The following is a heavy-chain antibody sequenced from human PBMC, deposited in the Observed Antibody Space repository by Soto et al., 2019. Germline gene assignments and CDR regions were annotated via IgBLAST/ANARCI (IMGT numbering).Heavy chain of an antibody. V-gene: IGHV3-7*03. CDR2: IKQDGSDK. D-gene: IGHD2-2*01. CDR3: ARGGYCTTSICYGSHYYYGLDV. CDR1: GFSFSDYW. Sequence: EVQLVESGGGLVQPGGSLRLSCRASGFSFSDYWMSWVRQAPGKGLEWVANIKQDGSDKFYVDDVKGRFTISRDNAKNSLYLQMNSLRAEDTAVYYCARGGYCTTSICYGSHYYYGLDVWGQGTTVTVSS. J-gene: IGHJ6*02.